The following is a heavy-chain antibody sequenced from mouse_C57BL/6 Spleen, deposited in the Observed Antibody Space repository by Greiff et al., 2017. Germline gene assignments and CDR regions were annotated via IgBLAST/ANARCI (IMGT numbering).Heavy chain of an antibody. CDR2: IHPNSGST. CDR3: ACITTVDWYFDV. CDR1: GYTFTSYW. J-gene: IGHJ1*03. V-gene: IGHV1-64*01. D-gene: IGHD1-1*01. Sequence: QVQLQQPGAELVKPGASVKLSCKASGYTFTSYWMHWVKQRPGQGLEWIGMIHPNSGSTNYNEKFKSKATLTVDKSSSTAYMQHSSLTSEDSAVYYCACITTVDWYFDVWGTGTTVTVSS.